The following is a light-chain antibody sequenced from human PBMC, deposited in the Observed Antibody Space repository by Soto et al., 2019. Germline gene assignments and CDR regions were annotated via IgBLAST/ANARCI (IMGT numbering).Light chain of an antibody. Sequence: QSALTQPPSASGSPGQSVTISCTGTSSDVGGYNYVSWYQQHPGKAPKLIIYEVDKRPSGVPDRFSGSKSGDTASLTVSGLQAEDEADYFCSSYAGSNIFVFGTGTKLTVL. V-gene: IGLV2-8*01. CDR1: SSDVGGYNY. CDR3: SSYAGSNIFV. J-gene: IGLJ1*01. CDR2: EVD.